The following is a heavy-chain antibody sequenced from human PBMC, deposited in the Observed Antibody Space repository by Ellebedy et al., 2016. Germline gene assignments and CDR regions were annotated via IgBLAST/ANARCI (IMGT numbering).Heavy chain of an antibody. J-gene: IGHJ4*02. Sequence: SLKISCAASGFTFDDYAMHWVRQAPGKGLEWVSGISWNSGSIGYADSVKGRFTISRDNAKNSLYLQMNSLRAEDTALYYCAKDSGIAVAGADFDYWGQGTLVTVSS. CDR2: ISWNSGSI. D-gene: IGHD6-19*01. V-gene: IGHV3-9*01. CDR3: AKDSGIAVAGADFDY. CDR1: GFTFDDYA.